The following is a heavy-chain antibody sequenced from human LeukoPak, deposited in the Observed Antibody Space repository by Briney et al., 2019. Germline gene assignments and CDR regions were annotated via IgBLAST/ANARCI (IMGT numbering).Heavy chain of an antibody. CDR2: ISAYNGNT. CDR3: ARPNTVSTLVRVQSSMGAFDI. Sequence: VKVSCKASGYTFTSYGISWVRQAPGQGLEWMGWISAYNGNTNYAQKLQGRVTMTTDTSTSTAYMELRSLRSDDTAMYYCARPNTVSTLVRVQSSMGAFDIWGQGTMVTVSS. J-gene: IGHJ3*02. V-gene: IGHV1-18*01. CDR1: GYTFTSYG. D-gene: IGHD4-11*01.